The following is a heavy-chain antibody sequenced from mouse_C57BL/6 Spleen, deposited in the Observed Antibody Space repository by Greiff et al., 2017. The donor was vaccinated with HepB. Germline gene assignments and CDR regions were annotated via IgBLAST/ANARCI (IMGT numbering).Heavy chain of an antibody. Sequence: EVQRVESGGGLVQPGGSLKLSCAASGFTFSDYYMYWVRQTPEKRLEWVAYISNGGGSTYYPDTVKGRFTISRDNAKNTLYLQMSRLKSEDTAMYYCARQGGHDYCLYAMDYWGQGTSVTVSS. CDR3: ARQGGHDYCLYAMDY. D-gene: IGHD2-4*01. J-gene: IGHJ4*01. CDR2: ISNGGGST. V-gene: IGHV5-12*01. CDR1: GFTFSDYY.